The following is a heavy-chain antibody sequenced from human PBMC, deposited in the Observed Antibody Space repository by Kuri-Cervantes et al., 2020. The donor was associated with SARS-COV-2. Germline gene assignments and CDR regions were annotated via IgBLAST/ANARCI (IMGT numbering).Heavy chain of an antibody. CDR1: GFTFSSYA. D-gene: IGHD3-16*02. J-gene: IGHJ4*02. CDR2: ISYDGSNK. V-gene: IGHV3-30-3*01. CDR3: ARSYYDYIWGSYHPEALDY. Sequence: GESLKISCAASGFTFSSYAMHWVRQAPGKGLEWVAVISYDGSNKYYADSVKGRFTISRDNSKNTLYLQMNSLRAEDTAVYYCARSYYDYIWGSYHPEALDYWGQGTLVTVSS.